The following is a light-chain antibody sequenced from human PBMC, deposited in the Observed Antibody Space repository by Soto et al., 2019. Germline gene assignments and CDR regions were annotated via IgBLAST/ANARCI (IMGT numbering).Light chain of an antibody. CDR2: LGS. Sequence: DIVMTQSALSLPVTPGEPASISCRSSQSLLHRNGYNYLDWYLQKPGQSPQLLIYLGSNRASGVPDRFSGSGSSTDFTQEISTVEAEDVWVYYCMQHLQIPYTFGQGTKLEIK. J-gene: IGKJ2*01. CDR3: MQHLQIPYT. V-gene: IGKV2-28*01. CDR1: QSLLHRNGYNY.